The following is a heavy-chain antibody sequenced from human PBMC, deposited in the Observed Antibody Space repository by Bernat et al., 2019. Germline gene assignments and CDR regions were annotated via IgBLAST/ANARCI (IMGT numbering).Heavy chain of an antibody. D-gene: IGHD3-9*01. CDR2: INPNSGGT. CDR3: ARDGGGFVWSDAFVS. J-gene: IGHJ3*02. V-gene: IGHV1-2*04. CDR1: GYTFTGYY. Sequence: QVQLVQSGAEVKKPGASVKVSCKASGYTFTGYYMHWVRQAPGQGLEWMGWINPNSGGTNYAQKFQGWVTMTRDTSISTAYMELSRLRSDDTAVYYCARDGGGFVWSDAFVSWGQGTMVTGYS.